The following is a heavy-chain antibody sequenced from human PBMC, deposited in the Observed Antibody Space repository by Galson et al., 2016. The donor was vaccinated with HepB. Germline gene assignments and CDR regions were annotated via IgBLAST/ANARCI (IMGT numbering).Heavy chain of an antibody. D-gene: IGHD2/OR15-2a*01. CDR2: ISTYSGNT. V-gene: IGHV1-18*01. CDR3: ARDVQYRFDS. CDR1: GYTFTTSG. Sequence: SVKVSCKAFGYTFTTSGISWVRQAPGQGLEWMGGISTYSGNTKYAQNFQGGLTLTTDSSTTTAYMELRSLRFDDTAMYYCARDVQYRFDSWGQGTLVTVSS. J-gene: IGHJ4*02.